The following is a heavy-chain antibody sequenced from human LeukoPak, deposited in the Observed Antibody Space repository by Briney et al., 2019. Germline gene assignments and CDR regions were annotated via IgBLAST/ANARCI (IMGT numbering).Heavy chain of an antibody. J-gene: IGHJ3*02. V-gene: IGHV4-34*01. CDR3: ARGPYSYDSSGAFDI. CDR2: INHSGGT. Sequence: PSETLSLTCAVYGGSFSGYYWSWIRQPPGKGLEWIGEINHSGGTKYNSSLKSRVTISVDTSKNQFSLKLSSVTAADTAVYYCARGPYSYDSSGAFDIWGQGTMVTVSS. CDR1: GGSFSGYY. D-gene: IGHD3-22*01.